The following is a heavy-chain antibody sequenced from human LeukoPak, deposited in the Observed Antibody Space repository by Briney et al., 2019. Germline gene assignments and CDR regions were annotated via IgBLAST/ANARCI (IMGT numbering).Heavy chain of an antibody. CDR1: GFTFSSYG. J-gene: IGHJ6*02. D-gene: IGHD4-17*01. V-gene: IGHV3-33*01. CDR3: ARDETVTPPPYYYGMDV. Sequence: GGSLRLSCAASGFTFSSYGMHWVRQAPGKGLEWVAVIWYDGSNKYYADSVKGRFTISRDNSKNTLYLQMNSLRAEDTAVYYCARDETVTPPPYYYGMDVWGQGTTVTVSS. CDR2: IWYDGSNK.